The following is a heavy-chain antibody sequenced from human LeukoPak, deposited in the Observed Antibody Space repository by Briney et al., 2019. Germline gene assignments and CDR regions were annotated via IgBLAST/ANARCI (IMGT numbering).Heavy chain of an antibody. CDR2: IYYSGST. D-gene: IGHD6-13*01. V-gene: IGHV4-61*01. CDR3: ARGYSSNWYLDT. Sequence: PSETLSLTCTVSGGSVSSGSYYWSWIRQPPGKGLEWIGYIYYSGSTNYNPSLKSRITISVDTSKNQFSLKLSSVTAADTAMYYCARGYSSNWYLDTWGQGTLVTVSS. CDR1: GGSVSSGSYY. J-gene: IGHJ4*02.